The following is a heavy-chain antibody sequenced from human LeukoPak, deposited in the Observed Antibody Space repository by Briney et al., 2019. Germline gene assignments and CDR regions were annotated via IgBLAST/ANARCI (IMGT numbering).Heavy chain of an antibody. Sequence: GGSLRLSCAASGLTFSDAWMSWVRQAPGKGLEWVARIDESGTTNYAAPVKARFTVFRDDSKSTMYLQMNSLTTEDTAVYYCTTAPTKGWLPYFDFWGQGTPVTVSS. CDR3: TTAPTKGWLPYFDF. J-gene: IGHJ4*02. CDR1: GLTFSDAW. CDR2: IDESGTT. D-gene: IGHD5-12*01. V-gene: IGHV3-15*04.